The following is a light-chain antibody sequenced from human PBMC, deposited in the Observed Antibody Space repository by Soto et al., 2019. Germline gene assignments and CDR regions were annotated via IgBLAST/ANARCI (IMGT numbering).Light chain of an antibody. CDR3: QQSYSTPIT. V-gene: IGKV1-9*01. J-gene: IGKJ5*01. CDR2: AAS. Sequence: DIQLTQSPSFLSASVGDRVTITCRACQGVVTYLAWYQQKPGKAPKLLIYAASTLQRGVPSRFSGGGSGAEFTLTISSLQPDDFAPYYCQQSYSTPITFGQGTRLEIK. CDR1: QGVVTY.